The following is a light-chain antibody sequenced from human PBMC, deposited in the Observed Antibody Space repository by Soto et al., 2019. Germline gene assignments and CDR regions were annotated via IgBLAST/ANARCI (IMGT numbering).Light chain of an antibody. V-gene: IGLV1-44*01. CDR3: ATWNDGVFV. Sequence: QSVLTQPPSASGTPGQRVTISCSGTTSNIGRSTVSWYQQFPGAAPKLLIYGNTQRPLGVPVRFSGSKSDTSVSLAISGLQSEDEADYYCATWNDGVFVFGIGTKLTVL. J-gene: IGLJ1*01. CDR2: GNT. CDR1: TSNIGRST.